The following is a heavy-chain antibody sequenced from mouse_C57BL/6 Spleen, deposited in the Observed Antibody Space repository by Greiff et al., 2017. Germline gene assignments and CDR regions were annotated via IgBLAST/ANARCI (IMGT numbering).Heavy chain of an antibody. CDR3: ARENMSCSMDY. Sequence: VQLQESGAELARPGASVQMSCKASGYTFTSYTMHWVKQRPGQGLEWIGYINPSSGYTKYNQKFKDKATLTADKSSSTAYMQLSSLTSEDSAVYYCARENMSCSMDYWGQGTSVTVSS. J-gene: IGHJ4*01. CDR2: INPSSGYT. CDR1: GYTFTSYT. V-gene: IGHV1-4*01. D-gene: IGHD2-3*01.